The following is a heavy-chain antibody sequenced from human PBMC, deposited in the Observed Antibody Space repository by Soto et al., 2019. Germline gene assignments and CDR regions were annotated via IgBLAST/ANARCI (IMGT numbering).Heavy chain of an antibody. CDR1: GGSISSGGYY. CDR3: ARSYFDYYDSSGPMAFDI. Sequence: SETLSLTGTVSGGSISSGGYYWSWIRQHPGKGLEWIGYIYYSGSTYYNPSLKSRVTISVDTSKNQFSLKLSSVTAADMAVYYCARSYFDYYDSSGPMAFDIWGQGTMVTVSS. CDR2: IYYSGST. D-gene: IGHD3-22*01. V-gene: IGHV4-31*03. J-gene: IGHJ3*02.